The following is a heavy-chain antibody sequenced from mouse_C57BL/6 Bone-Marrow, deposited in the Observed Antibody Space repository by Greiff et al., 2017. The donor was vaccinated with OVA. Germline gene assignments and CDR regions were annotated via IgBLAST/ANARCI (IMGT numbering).Heavy chain of an antibody. CDR3: ASHLLLRDYFDY. J-gene: IGHJ2*01. D-gene: IGHD1-1*01. CDR1: GYTFTSYW. Sequence: QVQLQQPGAELVKPGASVKLSCKASGYTFTSYWMQWVKQRPGQGLEWIGEIDPSDSYTNYNQKFKGKATLTVDTSSSTAYMQLSSLTSEDSAVDYCASHLLLRDYFDYWGQGTTLTVSS. V-gene: IGHV1-50*01. CDR2: IDPSDSYT.